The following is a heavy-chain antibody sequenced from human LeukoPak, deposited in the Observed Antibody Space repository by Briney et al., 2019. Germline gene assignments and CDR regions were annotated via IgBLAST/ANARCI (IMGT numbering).Heavy chain of an antibody. CDR3: ARDPISSGWYLIPFDY. CDR1: GYTFTGYY. J-gene: IGHJ4*02. D-gene: IGHD6-19*01. CDR2: INPSSGGT. Sequence: ASVTVSRQASGYTFTGYYMHWVRQPPARGLEWMGWINPSSGGTNYPQKFQGRVTMTRDTSISTAYMELSRRRSDDTAVYYCARDPISSGWYLIPFDYWGQGTLVTVSS. V-gene: IGHV1-2*02.